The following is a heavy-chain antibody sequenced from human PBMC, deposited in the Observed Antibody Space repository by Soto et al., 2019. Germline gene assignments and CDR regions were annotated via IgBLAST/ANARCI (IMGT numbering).Heavy chain of an antibody. Sequence: QVQLVESGGGVVQPGRSLRLSCAASGYTFSSYGIHWVRQAPGKGLEWVAVISYDGSNKYYADSVKGRFTISRDNSKNTLYLQMNSLRAEDTAVYHCAKDLDSLVYCSSTGCPTGYYYYGMDVWGQGTTVTVSS. V-gene: IGHV3-30*18. J-gene: IGHJ6*02. CDR2: ISYDGSNK. CDR1: GYTFSSYG. D-gene: IGHD2-2*01. CDR3: AKDLDSLVYCSSTGCPTGYYYYGMDV.